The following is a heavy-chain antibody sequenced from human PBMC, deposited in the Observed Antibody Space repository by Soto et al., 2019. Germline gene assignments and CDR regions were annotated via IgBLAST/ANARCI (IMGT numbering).Heavy chain of an antibody. V-gene: IGHV4-34*01. J-gene: IGHJ4*02. CDR3: GRDNITDLYDY. D-gene: IGHD3-10*01. Sequence: SETLSLTCTVSGGSISSYYWTWIRQPPGTGLEWIGEINHSGSTNYNPSLKSRVTISVDTSKNQFSLKLTSVTAADTAVYYCGRDNITDLYDYWGQGTQVTVSP. CDR1: GGSISSYY. CDR2: INHSGST.